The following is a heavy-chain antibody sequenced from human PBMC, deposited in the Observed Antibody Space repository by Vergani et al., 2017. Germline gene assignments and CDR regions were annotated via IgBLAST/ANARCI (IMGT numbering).Heavy chain of an antibody. J-gene: IGHJ4*02. CDR2: ISWDGGST. D-gene: IGHD3-16*01. Sequence: EVQLVESGGVVVQPGGSLRLSCAASGFTFDDYTMHWVRQAPGKGLECVSLISWDGGSTYYADSVKGRFTISRDNSKNSLYLQMNSLRTEDTALYYCAKGRVMSTFGGFMDYWGQGTLVTVSS. CDR3: AKGRVMSTFGGFMDY. CDR1: GFTFDDYT. V-gene: IGHV3-43*01.